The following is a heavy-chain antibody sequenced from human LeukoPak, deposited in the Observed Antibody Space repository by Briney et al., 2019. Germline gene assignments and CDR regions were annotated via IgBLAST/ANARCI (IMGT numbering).Heavy chain of an antibody. Sequence: TGGSLRLSCAVSGFSVSGYWMIWVRQAPGKGLEWVANIKQGGSEKNYVDSVKGRFTISRDNAENSLFLQMNSRRVEDTAVYYCAREWQGGIAAAGTRIEGDYWGQGALVAVSS. CDR3: AREWQGGIAAAGTRIEGDY. CDR1: GFSVSGYW. CDR2: IKQGGSEK. J-gene: IGHJ4*02. D-gene: IGHD6-13*01. V-gene: IGHV3-7*01.